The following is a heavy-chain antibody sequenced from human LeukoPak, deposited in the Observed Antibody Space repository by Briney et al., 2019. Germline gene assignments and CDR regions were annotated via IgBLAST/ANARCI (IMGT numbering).Heavy chain of an antibody. D-gene: IGHD3-22*01. J-gene: IGHJ4*02. CDR1: GYAFTGHF. CDR2: INPKSGGT. V-gene: IGHV1-2*02. Sequence: ASVKVSCKASGYAFTGHFVHWVRQAPGQGLEWMGWINPKSGGTNYAQKFQGRVTMTRDTSISTAYMELSRLRSDDTAVYYCARLSNRRDYYDSSGYLGYWGQGSLVTVSS. CDR3: ARLSNRRDYYDSSGYLGY.